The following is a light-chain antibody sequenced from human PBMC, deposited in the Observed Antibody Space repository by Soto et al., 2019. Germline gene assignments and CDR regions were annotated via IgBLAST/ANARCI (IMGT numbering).Light chain of an antibody. Sequence: EIVLTQSPGTLSLSPGERATLSCRASQSVYSSYLAWYPQKPDQAPRLLSYGASSRATGIPDRFSGSGSGRHCTLTISRLEPEDFAGYYCQQYGSSPLTFGGGAKVAIQ. CDR2: GAS. CDR1: QSVYSSY. V-gene: IGKV3-20*01. CDR3: QQYGSSPLT. J-gene: IGKJ4*01.